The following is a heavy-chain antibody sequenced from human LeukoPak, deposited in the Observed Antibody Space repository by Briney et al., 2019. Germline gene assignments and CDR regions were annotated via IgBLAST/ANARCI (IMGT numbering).Heavy chain of an antibody. CDR2: ISSSSSTV. CDR1: GFTFSDYN. CDR3: ARAVGSGWYEGY. V-gene: IGHV3-11*04. Sequence: PGGSLRLSCAASGFTFSDYNMRWIRQAPGKGLEWVSYISSSSSTVYYADSVKGRFTISRDNAKNSLYLQMNSLRAEDTAVYYCARAVGSGWYEGYWGQGTLVTVSS. D-gene: IGHD6-19*01. J-gene: IGHJ4*02.